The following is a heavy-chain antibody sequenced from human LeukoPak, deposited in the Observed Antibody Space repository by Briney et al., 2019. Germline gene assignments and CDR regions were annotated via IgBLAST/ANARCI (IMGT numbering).Heavy chain of an antibody. CDR2: ISSTSNYI. CDR3: ARDLGVVVTVWGH. J-gene: IGHJ4*02. V-gene: IGHV3-21*01. D-gene: IGHD2-21*02. CDR1: GFTFSTYS. Sequence: PGGSLRLSCAASGFTFSTYSMNWVRQAPGKGLEWVSSISSTSNYIYYADSMKGRFTISRDNAKNALYLQMNSLRAEDTAVYYCARDLGVVVTVWGHWGPGTLVTVSS.